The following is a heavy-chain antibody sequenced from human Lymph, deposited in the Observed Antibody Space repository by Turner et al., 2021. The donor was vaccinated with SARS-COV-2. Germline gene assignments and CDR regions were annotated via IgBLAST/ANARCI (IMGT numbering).Heavy chain of an antibody. CDR1: ASTFSSYV. J-gene: IGHJ4*02. V-gene: IGHV3-30*04. D-gene: IGHD3-22*01. Sequence: VQLVASGGGVVQPGRSLCLACSAPASTFSSYVMQWVRQAPGKGLEWVAFISYDGSDKYYADSVKGRFTFSRDNSKNTLYLQMNSLRAEDTAVYYCARDRDSSGWVDYWGQGTLVTVSS. CDR2: ISYDGSDK. CDR3: ARDRDSSGWVDY.